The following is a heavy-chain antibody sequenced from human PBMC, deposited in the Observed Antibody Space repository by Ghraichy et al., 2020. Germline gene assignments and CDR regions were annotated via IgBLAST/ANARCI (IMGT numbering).Heavy chain of an antibody. Sequence: LSLTCAASGFIFSSYWMHWVRQAPGKGLVWVSRISDAGSNTKYADSVEGRFTISRDNAKNTLYLQMNNLRAEDTAVYYCAGARRGYNDVNYWGQGTLVTVSS. CDR2: ISDAGSNT. V-gene: IGHV3-74*03. J-gene: IGHJ4*02. D-gene: IGHD3-22*01. CDR3: AGARRGYNDVNY. CDR1: GFIFSSYW.